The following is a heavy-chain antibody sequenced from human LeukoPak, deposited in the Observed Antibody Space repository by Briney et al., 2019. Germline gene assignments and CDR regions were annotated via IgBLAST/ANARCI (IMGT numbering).Heavy chain of an antibody. CDR3: ARVSSGWYWGWFDP. V-gene: IGHV4-4*07. CDR2: IYTSGST. D-gene: IGHD6-19*01. Sequence: PSETLSLTCTVSGGSISSYYWSWIRQPAGKGLEWIGRIYTSGSTNYNPSLKSRITMSVDTSKNQFSLKLSSVTAADTAVYYCARVSSGWYWGWFDPWGQGTLVTVSS. J-gene: IGHJ5*02. CDR1: GGSISSYY.